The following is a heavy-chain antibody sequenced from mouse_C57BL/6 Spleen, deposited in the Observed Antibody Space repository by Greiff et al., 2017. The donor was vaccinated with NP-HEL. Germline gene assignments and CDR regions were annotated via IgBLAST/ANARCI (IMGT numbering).Heavy chain of an antibody. Sequence: EVKVVESGGGLVKPGGSLKLSCAASGFTFSDYGMHWVRQAPEKGLEWVAYISSGSSTIYYADTVKGRFTISRDNAKNTLFLQMTSLRSEDTAMYYCARTRYFDVWSTGTTVTVSS. CDR1: GFTFSDYG. CDR3: ARTRYFDV. J-gene: IGHJ1*03. V-gene: IGHV5-17*01. CDR2: ISSGSSTI.